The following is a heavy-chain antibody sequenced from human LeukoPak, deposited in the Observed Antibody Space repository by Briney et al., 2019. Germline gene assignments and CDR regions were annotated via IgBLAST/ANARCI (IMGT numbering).Heavy chain of an antibody. CDR2: IRYDGSNK. CDR3: ARDSLVHDAFDI. D-gene: IGHD6-13*01. CDR1: GFTFSSYG. J-gene: IGHJ3*02. V-gene: IGHV3-30*02. Sequence: PGGSLRLSCAASGFTFSSYGMHWVRQAPGKGLEWVAFIRYDGSNKYYADSVKGRFTISRDNSKNTLYLQMNSLRAEDTAVYYCARDSLVHDAFDIWGQGTMVTVSS.